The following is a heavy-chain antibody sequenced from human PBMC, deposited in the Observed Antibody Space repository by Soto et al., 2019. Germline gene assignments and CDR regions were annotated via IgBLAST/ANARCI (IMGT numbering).Heavy chain of an antibody. CDR2: INAGNGNT. CDR1: GGTFSSYA. J-gene: IGHJ6*02. D-gene: IGHD6-6*01. V-gene: IGHV1-3*01. CDR3: ARGGSSSPQDYYYYGMDV. Sequence: ASVKVSCKASGGTFSSYAISWVRQAPGQRLEWMGWINAGNGNTKYSQKFQGRVTITRDTSASTAYMELSSLRSEDTAVYYCARGGSSSPQDYYYYGMDVWGQGTTVTVSS.